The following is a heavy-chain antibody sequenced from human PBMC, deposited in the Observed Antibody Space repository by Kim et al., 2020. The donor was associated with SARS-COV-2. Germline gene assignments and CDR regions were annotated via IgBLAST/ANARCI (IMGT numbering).Heavy chain of an antibody. D-gene: IGHD3-10*01. V-gene: IGHV3-7*01. CDR3: AGVPLWSESRVYLWFDP. CDR1: GFTFSDFC. Sequence: GGSLRLSCVASGFTFSDFCMTWVRQAPGKGPEWVANIKRDGGEKYYLDSVKGRFPISRDNAMNSLYLEMNSPRAEEPGTKYCAGVPLWSESRVYLWFDP. CDR2: IKRDGGEK. J-gene: IGHJ5*02.